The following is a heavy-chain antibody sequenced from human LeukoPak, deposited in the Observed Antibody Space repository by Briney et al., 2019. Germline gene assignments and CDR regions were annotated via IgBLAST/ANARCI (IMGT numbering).Heavy chain of an antibody. Sequence: SETLSLTCTVSGGSISSYYWSWIRQPPGKGLEWIGYIYYSGSTNYNPSLKSRVTISVDTSKNQFSLKLTSVTAADTAVYYCARDIESLWYFDLWGRGTLVTVSS. CDR2: IYYSGST. CDR3: ARDIESLWYFDL. J-gene: IGHJ2*01. V-gene: IGHV4-59*12. D-gene: IGHD2-15*01. CDR1: GGSISSYY.